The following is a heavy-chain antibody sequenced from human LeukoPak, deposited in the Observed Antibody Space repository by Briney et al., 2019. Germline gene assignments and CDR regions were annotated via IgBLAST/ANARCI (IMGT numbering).Heavy chain of an antibody. Sequence: ASVKVSCKASGHTFTGYYIHWVRQAPGQGLEWMGRIDPNSGGTSYAQNFQGRVTMTRDASISTAYMELTRLTSDDTAVYYCARDASVSADYWGQGTLVTVSS. CDR2: IDPNSGGT. CDR1: GHTFTGYY. CDR3: ARDASVSADY. J-gene: IGHJ4*02. D-gene: IGHD5/OR15-5a*01. V-gene: IGHV1-2*06.